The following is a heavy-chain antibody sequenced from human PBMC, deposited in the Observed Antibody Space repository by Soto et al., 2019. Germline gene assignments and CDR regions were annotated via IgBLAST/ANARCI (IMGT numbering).Heavy chain of an antibody. CDR3: ARDLWGYCGTDCYPLDV. Sequence: SETLSLTCTVSGGSISGYYRSWIRQPPGKGLEWIGYRYNTGSTVYNPSFKSRVTISVDTSKNQFSLKLNSVTAADTAVYYCARDLWGYCGTDCYPLDVWGQGTTVTVSS. CDR2: RYNTGST. D-gene: IGHD2-21*02. J-gene: IGHJ6*02. V-gene: IGHV4-59*01. CDR1: GGSISGYY.